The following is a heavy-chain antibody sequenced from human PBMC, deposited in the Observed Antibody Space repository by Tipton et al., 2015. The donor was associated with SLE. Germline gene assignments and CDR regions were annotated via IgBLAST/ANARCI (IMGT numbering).Heavy chain of an antibody. CDR1: GFDFSTYW. Sequence: GSLRLSCAASGFDFSTYWMTWVRQAPGKGLEGVANIKDDGTEKYYLDSVWGRFTFSRDNAKNSLYLQMSSLRVEDTAVYYCARIKITGGGGEAFDIWGQGTMVTVSS. CDR3: ARIKITGGGGEAFDI. V-gene: IGHV3-7*01. J-gene: IGHJ3*02. CDR2: IKDDGTEK. D-gene: IGHD3-16*01.